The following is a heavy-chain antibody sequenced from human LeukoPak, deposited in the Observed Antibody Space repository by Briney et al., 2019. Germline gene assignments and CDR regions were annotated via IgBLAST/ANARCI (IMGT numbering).Heavy chain of an antibody. J-gene: IGHJ4*02. V-gene: IGHV3-30*18. CDR1: GFTFSTYG. D-gene: IGHD2-15*01. Sequence: GGSLRLSCAASGFTFSTYGMHWVRQAPGKGLEWVAVISYDGSNKYYADSVKGRFTISRDNSKNTLYLQMNSLRAEDTAVYYCAKSDLGHRSRQVGHFDYWGQGTLVTVPS. CDR2: ISYDGSNK. CDR3: AKSDLGHRSRQVGHFDY.